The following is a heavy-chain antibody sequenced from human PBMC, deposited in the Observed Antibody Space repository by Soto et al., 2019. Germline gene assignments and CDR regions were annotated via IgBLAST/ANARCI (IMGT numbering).Heavy chain of an antibody. CDR3: AKDHGGSGWYDFDY. CDR2: ISGSGGST. D-gene: IGHD6-19*01. V-gene: IGHV3-23*01. J-gene: IGHJ4*02. Sequence: EVQLLESEGGLVQPGGSLRLSCAASGFTISSYAMSWVRQAPGKGLEWVSAISGSGGSTYYADSVKGRFTISRDNSKNTLYLQMNSLRAEDTAVYYCAKDHGGSGWYDFDYWGQGTLVTVSS. CDR1: GFTISSYA.